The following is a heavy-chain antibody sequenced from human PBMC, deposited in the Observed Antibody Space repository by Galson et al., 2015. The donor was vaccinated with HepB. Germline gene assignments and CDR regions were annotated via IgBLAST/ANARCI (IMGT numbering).Heavy chain of an antibody. V-gene: IGHV3-74*01. Sequence: SLRLSCAASGFTFSNYWMHWVRQAPGKGLVLVSHINGDGDTTNYADSVKGRFTISRDNADNTVYLQMNSLRAEDTALYYCAKDPYLYTALAGTMAGFDYWEQGSQDTVS. D-gene: IGHD3-10*01. CDR1: GFTFSNYW. J-gene: IGHJ4*02. CDR3: AKDPYLYTALAGTMAGFDY. CDR2: INGDGDTT.